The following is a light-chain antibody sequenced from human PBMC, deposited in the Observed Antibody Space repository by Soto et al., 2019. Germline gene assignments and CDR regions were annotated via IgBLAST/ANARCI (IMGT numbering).Light chain of an antibody. V-gene: IGKV1-33*01. Sequence: DIQMTQSPSSLPASVGDRVIITCQASQDIGNYLNWYQQKPGKAPKLLIYDASNLETGVPSRFSGSGSGTDFTFTISSLQPEDVATYWCQQYHNLTPTFGPGTKVDIK. J-gene: IGKJ3*01. CDR2: DAS. CDR3: QQYHNLTPT. CDR1: QDIGNY.